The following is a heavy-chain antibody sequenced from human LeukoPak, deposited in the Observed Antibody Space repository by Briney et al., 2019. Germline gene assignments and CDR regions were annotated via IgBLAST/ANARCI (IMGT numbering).Heavy chain of an antibody. D-gene: IGHD6-19*01. CDR3: ARVGAVAGTLNNWFDP. J-gene: IGHJ5*02. Sequence: KPSETLSLTCAVSGYSINSGYHWGWIRQPPGKGLEWIGSIYHSGSTYYNPSLKSRVTISVDTSKNQFSLKLSSVTAADTAVYYCARVGAVAGTLNNWFDPWGQGTLVTISS. CDR1: GYSINSGYH. V-gene: IGHV4-38-2*01. CDR2: IYHSGST.